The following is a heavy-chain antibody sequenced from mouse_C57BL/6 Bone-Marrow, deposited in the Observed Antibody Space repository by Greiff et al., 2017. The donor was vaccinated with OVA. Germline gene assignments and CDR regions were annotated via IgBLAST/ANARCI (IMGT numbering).Heavy chain of an antibody. J-gene: IGHJ4*01. CDR2: IYPGSGNT. Sequence: QVQLQQSGPELVKPGASVKISCKASGYSFTSYYIHWVKQRPGQGLEWIGWIYPGSGNTKYNEKFKGKATLTADTSSSTAYMQLSSLTSEDSAVYYCARRDGHDYAMDYWGQGTSVTVSS. CDR3: ARRDGHDYAMDY. V-gene: IGHV1-66*01. CDR1: GYSFTSYY. D-gene: IGHD1-1*01.